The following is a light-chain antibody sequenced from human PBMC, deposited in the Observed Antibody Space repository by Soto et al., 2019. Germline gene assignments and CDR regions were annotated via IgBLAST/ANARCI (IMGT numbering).Light chain of an antibody. CDR2: GAS. J-gene: IGKJ1*01. CDR3: QQYSSSPWT. Sequence: EIVLTQSPGTLSLSPGERATLSCRASQSVSSSYLAWYQQKPGQAPRLLIYGASSRATGIPDRFSGSGSGTAFTLTISRLEPEDFAVYYCQQYSSSPWTFGQGTKVELK. CDR1: QSVSSSY. V-gene: IGKV3-20*01.